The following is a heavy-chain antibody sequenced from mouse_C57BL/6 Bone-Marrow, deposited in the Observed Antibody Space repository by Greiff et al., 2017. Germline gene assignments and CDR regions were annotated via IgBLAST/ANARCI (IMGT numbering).Heavy chain of an antibody. Sequence: QVQLQQPGAELVKPGASVKLSCKASGYTFTSYWMHWVKQRPGQGLEWIGMIHPNSGSTNYNEKFKSKATLTVDKSSSTAYMQLCSLTAEDSAVYYCARKGYYLCAYGGQGTLVTVSA. V-gene: IGHV1-64*01. CDR2: IHPNSGST. D-gene: IGHD1-1*02. CDR1: GYTFTSYW. CDR3: ARKGYYLCAY. J-gene: IGHJ3*01.